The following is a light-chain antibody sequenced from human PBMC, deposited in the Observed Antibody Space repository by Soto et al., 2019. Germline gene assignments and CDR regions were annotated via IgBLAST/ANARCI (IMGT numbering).Light chain of an antibody. J-gene: IGKJ1*01. CDR3: QECGSSRT. CDR2: GAS. V-gene: IGKV3-20*01. CDR1: QSVSSSY. Sequence: EIVLTQSPGTLSLSPGERATLSCRASQSVSSSYLAWYQQKPGQAPRLLIYGASSRATGIPDRFSGSGSGTDFTLTISRLEPEDFAVYHCQECGSSRTFGQGTKVDIK.